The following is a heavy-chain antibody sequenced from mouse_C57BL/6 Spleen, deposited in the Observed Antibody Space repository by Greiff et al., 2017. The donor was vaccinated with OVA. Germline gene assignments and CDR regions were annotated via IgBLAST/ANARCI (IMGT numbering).Heavy chain of an antibody. CDR1: GFTFSSYA. Sequence: EVKLVESGGGLVKPGGSLKLSCAASGFTFSSYAMSWVRQTPEKRLEWVATISDGGSYTYYPDNVKGRFTISRDNAKNNLYLQMSHLKSEDTAMYYCARVYMVTTHYFDYWGQGTTLTVSS. V-gene: IGHV5-4*03. CDR3: ARVYMVTTHYFDY. J-gene: IGHJ2*01. D-gene: IGHD2-2*01. CDR2: ISDGGSYT.